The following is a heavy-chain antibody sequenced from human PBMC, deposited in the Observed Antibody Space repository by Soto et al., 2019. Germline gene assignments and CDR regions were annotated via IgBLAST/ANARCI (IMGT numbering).Heavy chain of an antibody. CDR2: ISCSGGST. CDR3: AKSSGWYGDGDFDY. J-gene: IGHJ4*02. Sequence: EVQLLESGGGLVQPGGSLRLSCAASGFTFSSYAMSWVRQAPGKGLEWGSAISCSGGSTYYADSVKGRFTISRDNSKNTLYLQMNSLRAEDTAVDYCAKSSGWYGDGDFDYWGQGTLVTVSS. D-gene: IGHD6-19*01. V-gene: IGHV3-23*01. CDR1: GFTFSSYA.